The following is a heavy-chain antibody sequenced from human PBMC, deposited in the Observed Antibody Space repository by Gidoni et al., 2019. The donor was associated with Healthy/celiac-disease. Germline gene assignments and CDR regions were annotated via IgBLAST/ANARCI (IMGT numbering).Heavy chain of an antibody. D-gene: IGHD3-10*01. CDR2: IYYSGST. CDR1: GGSISSSSYY. V-gene: IGHV4-39*01. J-gene: IGHJ5*02. Sequence: QLQLQESGPGLVKPSETLSLTCTVSGGSISSSSYYWGWLRQPPGKGLEWIGSIYYSGSTYYNPSLKSRVTISVDTSKYQFSLKLSSVTAADTAVYYCEIGGSGSVQGNWFDPWGQGTLVTVSS. CDR3: EIGGSGSVQGNWFDP.